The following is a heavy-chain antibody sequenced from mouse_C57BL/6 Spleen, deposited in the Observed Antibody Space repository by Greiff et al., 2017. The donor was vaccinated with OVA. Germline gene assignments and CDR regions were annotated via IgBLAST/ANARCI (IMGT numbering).Heavy chain of an antibody. J-gene: IGHJ4*01. CDR3: ARIYYDYDAMDY. V-gene: IGHV1-18*01. D-gene: IGHD2-1*01. CDR2: INPNNGGT. Sequence: EVKLQESGPELVKPGASVKIPCKASGYTFTDYNMDWVKQSHGKSLEWIGDINPNNGGTIYNQKFKGKATLTVDKSSSTAYMELRSLTSEDTAVYYCARIYYDYDAMDYWGQGTSVTVSS. CDR1: GYTFTDYN.